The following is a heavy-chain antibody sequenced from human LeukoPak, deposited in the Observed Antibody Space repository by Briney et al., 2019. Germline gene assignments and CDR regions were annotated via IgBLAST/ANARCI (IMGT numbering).Heavy chain of an antibody. CDR1: GYTFARYY. V-gene: IGHV1-46*01. CDR3: ARDSTVTSLGDY. J-gene: IGHJ4*02. Sequence: ASVKVSCKASGYTFARYYIHWVRQAPGQRLEWMGIINPGGGNTNYAQKFQGRVTVTRDTSTTTVYLELSSLRSEDTAVYYCARDSTVTSLGDYWGQGTLVTVSS. D-gene: IGHD4-11*01. CDR2: INPGGGNT.